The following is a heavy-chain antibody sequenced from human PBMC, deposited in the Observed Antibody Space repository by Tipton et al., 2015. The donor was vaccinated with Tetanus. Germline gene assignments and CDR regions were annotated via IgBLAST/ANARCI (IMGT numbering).Heavy chain of an antibody. J-gene: IGHJ4*02. Sequence: SLRLSCATSGLFFKNAWMNWVRQAPGKGLEWVGRVKNKADGGTTDYAAPMEGRFTISRDDSQNAVYLQMNSLNPEDTAVYYCGAPGPGVSGGAFWGQGTLVPVSS. V-gene: IGHV3-15*07. CDR2: VKNKADGGTT. D-gene: IGHD3-16*01. CDR3: GAPGPGVSGGAF. CDR1: GLFFKNAW.